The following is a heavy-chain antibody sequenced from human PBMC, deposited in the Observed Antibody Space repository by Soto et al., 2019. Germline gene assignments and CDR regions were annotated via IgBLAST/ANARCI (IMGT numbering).Heavy chain of an antibody. J-gene: IGHJ6*02. CDR3: ARNCGPYYDFWSGYSYYYYGMDV. D-gene: IGHD3-3*01. V-gene: IGHV3-30-3*01. CDR2: ITYDGSNK. CDR1: GFTFSSYA. Sequence: SLRLSCAASGFTFSSYAMHWVRQAPGKGLEWVAVITYDGSNKYYADSVKGRFTISRDNSKNTLYLQMNSLRAEDTAVYYCARNCGPYYDFWSGYSYYYYGMDVWGQGTTVTVSS.